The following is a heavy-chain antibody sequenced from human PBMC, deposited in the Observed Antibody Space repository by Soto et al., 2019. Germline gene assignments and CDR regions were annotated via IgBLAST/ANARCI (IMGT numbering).Heavy chain of an antibody. V-gene: IGHV1-18*01. CDR3: ASWYYGSGSYYESDF. J-gene: IGHJ4*02. Sequence: ASVKVSCKTSGYTFISYGIAWVRQAPGQGLEWMGWIIAYNGNTNYAQKFQGRVTMTTDTSTSTAYMELRSLRSDDTAVYYCASWYYGSGSYYESDFWGQGTLVTVSS. CDR1: GYTFISYG. D-gene: IGHD3-10*01. CDR2: IIAYNGNT.